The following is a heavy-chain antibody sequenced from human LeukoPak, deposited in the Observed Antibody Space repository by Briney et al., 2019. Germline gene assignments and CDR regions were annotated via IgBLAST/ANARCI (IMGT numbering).Heavy chain of an antibody. V-gene: IGHV3-23*01. D-gene: IGHD3-10*01. Sequence: GGSLRLSCAASGFTFSGYAMTWVRQAPGKGLEWVSAISGGGDGTYYADSVKGRFTTSRDNSKNTLYLQMNSLRAEDTAVYYCAKDQGFYGSGSYKEYFQYWGQGTLVTVSS. CDR1: GFTFSGYA. J-gene: IGHJ1*01. CDR2: ISGGGDGT. CDR3: AKDQGFYGSGSYKEYFQY.